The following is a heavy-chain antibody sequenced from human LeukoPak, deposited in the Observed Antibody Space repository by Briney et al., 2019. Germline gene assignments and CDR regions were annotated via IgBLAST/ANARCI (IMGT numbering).Heavy chain of an antibody. CDR2: IYYSGST. CDR3: GRDITGRRDYDILTGLSPGNWFDP. J-gene: IGHJ5*02. V-gene: IGHV4-39*07. D-gene: IGHD3-9*01. CDR1: GGSISSSSYY. Sequence: SETLSLTCTVSGGSISSSSYYWGWIRQPPGKGLEWIGSIYYSGSTYYNPSLKSRVTISVDTSKNQFSLKLSSVTGADPAVYYCGRDITGRRDYDILTGLSPGNWFDPWGQGTLVTVSS.